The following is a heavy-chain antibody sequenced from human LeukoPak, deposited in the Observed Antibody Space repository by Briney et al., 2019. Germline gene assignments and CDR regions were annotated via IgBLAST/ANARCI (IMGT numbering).Heavy chain of an antibody. CDR1: GGSFSGYY. V-gene: IGHV4-34*01. CDR2: IYHSGRT. CDR3: ATYYDSSGYYGGIDP. Sequence: PSETLSLTCAVYGGSFSGYYWSWIRQPPGKGLEWIGGIYHSGRTNYNPSLKSRVTISVDKSKNQFSLNLSSVTAADTAIYYCATYYDSSGYYGGIDPWGQGTLVTVSS. D-gene: IGHD3-22*01. J-gene: IGHJ5*02.